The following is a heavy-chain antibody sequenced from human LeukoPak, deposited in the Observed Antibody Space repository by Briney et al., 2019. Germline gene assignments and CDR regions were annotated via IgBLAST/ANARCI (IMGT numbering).Heavy chain of an antibody. CDR1: GFTFSSYA. J-gene: IGHJ1*01. Sequence: GGSLRLSCAVSGFTFSSYAMSWVRQAPGKGLEWVSAISGNGANTYYADSVKGRFTFSRDNSKNTLYLQMNSLRAEDTAVYYCAKEEGYYYDSGGYYVEYFQHWGQGTLVTVSS. CDR3: AKEEGYYYDSGGYYVEYFQH. V-gene: IGHV3-23*01. D-gene: IGHD3-22*01. CDR2: ISGNGANT.